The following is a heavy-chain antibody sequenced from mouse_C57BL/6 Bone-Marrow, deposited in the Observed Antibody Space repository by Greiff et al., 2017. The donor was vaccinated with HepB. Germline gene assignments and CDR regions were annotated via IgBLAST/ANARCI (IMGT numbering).Heavy chain of an antibody. CDR3: ARSGLYCDYDYAMDY. D-gene: IGHD2-4*01. Sequence: QVQLQQSGAELARPGASVKLSCKASGYTFTSYGISWVKQRTGQGLEWIGEIYPRSGNTYYNEKFKGKATLTADKSSSTAYMELRSLTSEDSAVYFCARSGLYCDYDYAMDYWGQGTSVTVSS. CDR1: GYTFTSYG. V-gene: IGHV1-81*01. CDR2: IYPRSGNT. J-gene: IGHJ4*01.